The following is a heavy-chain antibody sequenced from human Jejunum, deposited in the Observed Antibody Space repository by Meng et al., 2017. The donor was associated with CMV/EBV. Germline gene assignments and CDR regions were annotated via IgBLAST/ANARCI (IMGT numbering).Heavy chain of an antibody. Sequence: SAFTFSDYWMHWVRQAPGKGLVWVSRINNDGGTTVYADSVKGRFTISRDNAKNTLSLQMNSLRGEDTAVYYCAREQSSSYAFDIWGQGTVVTVSS. CDR2: INNDGGTT. D-gene: IGHD6-6*01. V-gene: IGHV3-74*03. CDR3: AREQSSSYAFDI. CDR1: AFTFSDYW. J-gene: IGHJ3*02.